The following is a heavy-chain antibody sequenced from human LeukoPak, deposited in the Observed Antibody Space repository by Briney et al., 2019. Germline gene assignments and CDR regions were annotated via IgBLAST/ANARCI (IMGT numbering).Heavy chain of an antibody. J-gene: IGHJ4*02. V-gene: IGHV3-23*01. Sequence: GGSLRLSCAASGFTFSSYAMSWVRQAPGKGLEWVSAISGSGGSTYYADSVKGRFTISRDNSKNTLYLQMNSLRAEDTAVYYCASDGGYYDSSGLDYWGQGTLVTVSS. CDR1: GFTFSSYA. D-gene: IGHD3-22*01. CDR2: ISGSGGST. CDR3: ASDGGYYDSSGLDY.